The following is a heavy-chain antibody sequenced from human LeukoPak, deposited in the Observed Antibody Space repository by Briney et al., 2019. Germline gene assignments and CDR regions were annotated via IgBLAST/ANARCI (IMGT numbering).Heavy chain of an antibody. CDR2: IGNSGSST. V-gene: IGHV3-23*01. D-gene: IGHD3-10*01. Sequence: GGSLRLSCAASGFTFSSYVMSWVRQAPGKGLGWVSAIGNSGSSTYYADSVKGRFTTSRDNSKNTLYLQMNSLRAEDTAVYYCAKDMVRGVILHAFDIWGQGTMVTVSS. CDR3: AKDMVRGVILHAFDI. CDR1: GFTFSSYV. J-gene: IGHJ3*02.